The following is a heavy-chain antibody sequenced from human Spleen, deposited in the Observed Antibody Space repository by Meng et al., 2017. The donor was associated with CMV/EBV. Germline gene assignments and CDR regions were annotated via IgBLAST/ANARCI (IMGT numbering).Heavy chain of an antibody. CDR2: LSPHGGGT. D-gene: IGHD3-10*01. V-gene: IGHV1-2*02. J-gene: IGHJ4*02. Sequence: CKAAGYTFSGYHIHWVRQAPGQGMEWMGWLSPHGGGTKYSQRFQGRVTMTTDTSTSTAYMELTRLRSDDTAIYYCARPYYGSGSFERWGQGTLVTVSS. CDR1: GYTFSGYH. CDR3: ARPYYGSGSFER.